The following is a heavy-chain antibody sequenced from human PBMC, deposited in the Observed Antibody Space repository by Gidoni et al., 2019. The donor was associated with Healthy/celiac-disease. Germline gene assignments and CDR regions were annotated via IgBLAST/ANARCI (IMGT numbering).Heavy chain of an antibody. Sequence: VQLPQCGAGLFKPSETPSLTCAVYGGSFSGYYWSWIRQPPGKGLEWIGEINHSGSTNYNPPLKSRVTISVDTSKNQFSLKLSSVTAADTAVYYCARGREAVILGDWGQGTLVTVSS. CDR1: GGSFSGYY. J-gene: IGHJ4*02. CDR3: ARGREAVILGD. V-gene: IGHV4-34*01. CDR2: INHSGST. D-gene: IGHD2-21*01.